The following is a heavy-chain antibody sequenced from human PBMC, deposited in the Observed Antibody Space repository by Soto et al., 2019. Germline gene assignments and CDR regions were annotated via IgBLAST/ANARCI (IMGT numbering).Heavy chain of an antibody. CDR1: GYTFTSYG. CDR3: ARDSGTTPKTVDY. J-gene: IGHJ4*02. CDR2: ISAYNGET. V-gene: IGHV1-18*04. Sequence: QVQLVQSGAEVKKPGASVKVSCKASGYTFTSYGISWVRQAPGQGLEWMGWISAYNGETSYVPKLQGRVTMTTDTSTSTVYMEVRSLRSDDTAVYYCARDSGTTPKTVDYWGQGTLVTVSS. D-gene: IGHD1-7*01.